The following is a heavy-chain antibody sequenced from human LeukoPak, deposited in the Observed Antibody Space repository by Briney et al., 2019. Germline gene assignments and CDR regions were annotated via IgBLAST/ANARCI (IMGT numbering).Heavy chain of an antibody. Sequence: GGSLRLSCAASAFSVTDYGIHWVRQAPGKGLEWVAVIWFDGFNKYYADSVKGRFTISRDKSKNTVYLQLNSLSAEDTAVYYCARDTGHSSSSYYYYAMDVWGQGTTVTVSS. CDR2: IWFDGFNK. CDR1: AFSVTDYG. CDR3: ARDTGHSSSSYYYYAMDV. J-gene: IGHJ6*02. V-gene: IGHV3-33*01. D-gene: IGHD3-9*01.